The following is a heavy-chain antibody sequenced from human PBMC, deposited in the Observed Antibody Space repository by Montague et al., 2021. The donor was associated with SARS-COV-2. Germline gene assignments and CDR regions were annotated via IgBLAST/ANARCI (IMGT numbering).Heavy chain of an antibody. CDR3: ARQENSSGWFKPDAFDI. CDR2: IYYSGST. D-gene: IGHD6-19*01. CDR1: GCSISSGGYY. V-gene: IGHV4-39*01. Sequence: SETLSLTCTVSGCSISSGGYYCGWIRQPPGKGLYWIGCIYYSGSTYYNPSLKSRVTISVDTSKNQFSLKLGSVTAADTAVYYCARQENSSGWFKPDAFDIWGQGTMVTVSS. J-gene: IGHJ3*02.